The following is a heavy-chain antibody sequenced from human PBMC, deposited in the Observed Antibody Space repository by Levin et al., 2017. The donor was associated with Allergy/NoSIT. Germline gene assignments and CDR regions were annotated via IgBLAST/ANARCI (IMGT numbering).Heavy chain of an antibody. J-gene: IGHJ4*02. V-gene: IGHV3-23*01. D-gene: IGHD2-15*01. CDR3: AKGVERSWIRAGAFDY. CDR2: ISGSGGDI. Sequence: AGGSLRLSCAASGFIFSGYAMTWVRQTPGRGLEWVSEISGSGGDIYYADSVKGRFTISKDKSKNTLYLQMNSLRVEDTATYYCAKGVERSWIRAGAFDYWGQGTLVTVSS. CDR1: GFIFSGYA.